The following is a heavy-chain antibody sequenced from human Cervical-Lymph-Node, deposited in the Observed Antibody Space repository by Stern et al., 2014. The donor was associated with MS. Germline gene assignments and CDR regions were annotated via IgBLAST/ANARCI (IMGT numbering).Heavy chain of an antibody. D-gene: IGHD3-22*01. CDR1: GYTFTSYA. J-gene: IGHJ4*02. CDR2: INPNTGNP. Sequence: QVQLGQSGSELKKPGASVKVSCKASGYTFTSYAMIWVRQAPGQGLEWMGWINPNTGNPSYAQGFTGRFVFSLDTSVSTAYLQISSLKAEDTAVYYGAGGPHSSALYLDYWGQGTLVTVSS. CDR3: AGGPHSSALYLDY. V-gene: IGHV7-4-1*02.